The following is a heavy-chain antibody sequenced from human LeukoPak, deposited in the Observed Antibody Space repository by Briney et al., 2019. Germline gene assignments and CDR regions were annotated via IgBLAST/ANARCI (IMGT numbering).Heavy chain of an antibody. D-gene: IGHD2-15*01. CDR3: ARDTLEGFDP. V-gene: IGHV4-31*03. Sequence: SETLSLTCTVSGGSISSGGYSWSWIRQHPGKGLEWIGYTYYSGSTYYNPSLKSRVTISVDTSKNQFSLKLSSVTAADTAVYYCARDTLEGFDPWGQGTLVTVSS. CDR1: GGSISSGGYS. CDR2: TYYSGST. J-gene: IGHJ5*02.